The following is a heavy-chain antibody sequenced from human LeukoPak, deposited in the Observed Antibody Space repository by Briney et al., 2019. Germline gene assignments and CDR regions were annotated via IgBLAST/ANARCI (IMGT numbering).Heavy chain of an antibody. Sequence: PGGSLRLSCAASGFTFSNYAMRWVRQAPGKGLEWVSGISGSGDSTYYADSVKGRFTISRDNSKNTLYLQMNSLRAEDTAVYYCAKPGVRGLITTSLDYWGQGTLVTVSS. V-gene: IGHV3-23*01. CDR1: GFTFSNYA. J-gene: IGHJ4*02. CDR3: AKPGVRGLITTSLDY. CDR2: ISGSGDST. D-gene: IGHD3-10*01.